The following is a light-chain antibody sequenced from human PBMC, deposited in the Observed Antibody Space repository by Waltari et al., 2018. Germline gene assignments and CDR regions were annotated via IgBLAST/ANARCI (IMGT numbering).Light chain of an antibody. J-gene: IGKJ5*01. CDR1: QPIVRS. CDR3: QQTSSAPFT. CDR2: AAS. Sequence: DIQMTQSPSSLSASVGDRVTITCRASQPIVRSLNWSQQKPGKAPKLMIYAASTLQLGVPSRLSGSGSGTDFTLAINSVQPDDFATYFCQQTSSAPFTFGRGTRLDFK. V-gene: IGKV1-39*01.